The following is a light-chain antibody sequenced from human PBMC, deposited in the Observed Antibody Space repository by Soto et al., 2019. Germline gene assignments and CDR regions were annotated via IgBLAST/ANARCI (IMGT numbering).Light chain of an antibody. CDR1: QVISTS. J-gene: IGKJ5*01. CDR3: QQLNSYPIT. CDR2: AAS. Sequence: DIHLTQSPSFLSPVVLEIVTITCRGSQVISTSLAWYQVKPGKAPKLLIYAASTLQSGVPSRFSGSGSGTEFTLTISSLQPEDFATYYCQQLNSYPITFGQGTRLEI. V-gene: IGKV1-9*01.